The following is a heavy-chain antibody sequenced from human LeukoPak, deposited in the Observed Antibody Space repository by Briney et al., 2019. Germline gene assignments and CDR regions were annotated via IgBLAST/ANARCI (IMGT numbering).Heavy chain of an antibody. CDR1: GFTVSSNY. V-gene: IGHV3-66*01. CDR3: ARDVGHGRYFDWSFDY. CDR2: IYSGGST. Sequence: PGGSLRLSCAASGFTVSSNYMSWVRQAPGKGLEWVSVIYSGGSTYYADSVKGRFTISRDSSKNTLYLQMNSLRAEDTAVYYCARDVGHGRYFDWSFDYWGQGTLVTVSS. J-gene: IGHJ4*02. D-gene: IGHD3-9*01.